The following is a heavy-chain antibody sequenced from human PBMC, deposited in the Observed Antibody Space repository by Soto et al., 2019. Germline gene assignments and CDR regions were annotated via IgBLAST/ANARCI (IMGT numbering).Heavy chain of an antibody. D-gene: IGHD3-16*01. CDR2: IYSGGST. CDR3: ARGGGEFDY. Sequence: EVQLVESGGGLVQPGGSLRLSCAASGFTVSSNYMSWVRQAPGKGLEWVSVIYSGGSTYYADSVKGRFTISRHNSKNTLNLQMNGLRAGDTAVDYWARGGGEFDYWGQGTLVTVSS. J-gene: IGHJ4*02. CDR1: GFTVSSNY. V-gene: IGHV3-53*04.